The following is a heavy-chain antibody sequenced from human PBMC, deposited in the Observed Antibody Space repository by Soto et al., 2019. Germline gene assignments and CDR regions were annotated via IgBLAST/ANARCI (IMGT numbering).Heavy chain of an antibody. V-gene: IGHV3-23*01. CDR3: AKARYYDSTGYLYYFDY. J-gene: IGHJ4*01. CDR2: IVGSGDYT. D-gene: IGHD3-22*01. Sequence: GGSLRLSCAASGFTFNTYAMSWVRQAPGKGLEWVSAIVGSGDYTYYADSVKGRFTISRDNSKNTLYLQMNSLRAEDTAVYYCAKARYYDSTGYLYYFDYWGHGTPVPVSP. CDR1: GFTFNTYA.